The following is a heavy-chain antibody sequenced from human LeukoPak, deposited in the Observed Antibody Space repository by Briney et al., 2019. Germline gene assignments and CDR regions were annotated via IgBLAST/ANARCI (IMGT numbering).Heavy chain of an antibody. CDR2: INHSGST. D-gene: IGHD6-13*01. Sequence: SETLSLTCAVYGGSFSGHYWSWIRQPPGKGLEWIGEINHSGSTNYNPSLKSRVTISVDTSKNQFSLKLSSVTAADTAVYYCARDVYSSSWADAFDIWGQGTMVTVSS. V-gene: IGHV4-34*01. J-gene: IGHJ3*02. CDR3: ARDVYSSSWADAFDI. CDR1: GGSFSGHY.